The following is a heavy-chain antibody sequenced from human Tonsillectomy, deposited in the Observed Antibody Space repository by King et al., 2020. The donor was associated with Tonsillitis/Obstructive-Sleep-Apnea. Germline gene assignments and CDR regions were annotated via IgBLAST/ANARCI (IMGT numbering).Heavy chain of an antibody. CDR2: IGGDGGYI. D-gene: IGHD3-10*01. J-gene: IGHJ6*03. V-gene: IGHV3-21*01. CDR3: ARPSYGSGVYYYFYMDV. CDR1: GFSFSAYA. Sequence: VQLVESGGGLVKPGGSLRLSCAASGFSFSAYAMTWVRRAPGKGMEWVSSIGGDGGYIYYADSVRGRFTISRDNAKSSLYLQMDSLRAEEPAVYYCARPSYGSGVYYYFYMDVWGKGTTVAVS.